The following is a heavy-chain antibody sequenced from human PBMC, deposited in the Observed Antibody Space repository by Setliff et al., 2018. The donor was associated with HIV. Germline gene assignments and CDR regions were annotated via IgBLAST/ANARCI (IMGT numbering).Heavy chain of an antibody. CDR3: AKLREGHVYSQYDS. Sequence: GGSLRLSCTASGFTFINYEMSWVRQAPGKGLEWVSVIYGGGTTYYADSVKGRFTISRDNSQNAPYLQMDSLRAEDTAVYHCAKLREGHVYSQYDSWGHGTLVTVSS. J-gene: IGHJ5*01. CDR2: IYGGGTT. V-gene: IGHV3-23*03. D-gene: IGHD2-21*01. CDR1: GFTFINYE.